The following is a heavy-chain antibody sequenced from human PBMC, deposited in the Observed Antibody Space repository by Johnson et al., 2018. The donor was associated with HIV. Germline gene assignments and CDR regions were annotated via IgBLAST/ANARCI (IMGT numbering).Heavy chain of an antibody. CDR2: IRWNGGIT. J-gene: IGHJ3*02. CDR1: GFIFDQYG. V-gene: IGHV3-20*04. D-gene: IGHD4-23*01. Sequence: VQLVESGGGVVRPGGSLRLSCAASGFIFDQYGMSWVRQVPGKGLEWVSGIRWNGGITGYADSVKGRFTISRDNAENSLYLHMNNLRGEDTAVYYCAKGPVDYGDNYDGFDIWGQGTTVTVSS. CDR3: AKGPVDYGDNYDGFDI.